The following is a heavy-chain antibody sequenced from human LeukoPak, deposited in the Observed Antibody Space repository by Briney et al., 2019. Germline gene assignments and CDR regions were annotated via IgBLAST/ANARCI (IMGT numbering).Heavy chain of an antibody. CDR3: TRRRGGSSELDY. CDR2: INYSGMP. J-gene: IGHJ4*02. D-gene: IGHD2-15*01. Sequence: SETLSLTCVVSGGSISSSSYYWGWIRQPPGKGLDWTGNINYSGMPYYSPSLKSRLTFSVDTSKNQFSLKLTSATAADAAVYYCTRRRGGSSELDYWGQGALVTVSS. V-gene: IGHV4-39*01. CDR1: GGSISSSSYY.